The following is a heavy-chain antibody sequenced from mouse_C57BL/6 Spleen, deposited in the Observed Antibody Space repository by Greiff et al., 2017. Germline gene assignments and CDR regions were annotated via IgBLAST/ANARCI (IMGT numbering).Heavy chain of an antibody. CDR3: TFITTVVGAY. CDR2: IDPENGDT. V-gene: IGHV14-4*01. CDR1: GFNIKDDY. D-gene: IGHD1-1*01. Sequence: EVQLQQPGAELVRPGASVKLSCTASGFNIKDDYMHWVKQRPEQGLEWIGWIDPENGDTEYASKFQGKATITADTSSNTAYLQLSSLTSEDTAVYYCTFITTVVGAYWGQGTLVTVSA. J-gene: IGHJ3*01.